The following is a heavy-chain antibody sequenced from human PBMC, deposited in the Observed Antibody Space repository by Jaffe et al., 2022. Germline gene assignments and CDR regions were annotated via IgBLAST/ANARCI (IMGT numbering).Heavy chain of an antibody. V-gene: IGHV1-46*01. J-gene: IGHJ2*01. CDR1: GYTFTSYY. Sequence: QVQLVQSGAEVKKPGASVKVSCKASGYTFTSYYMHWVRQAPGQGLEWMGIINPSGGSTSYAQKFQGRVTMTRDTSTSTVYMELSSLRSEDTAVYYCAREGPRGRGSGSYYFASRWAHYWYFDLWGRGTLVTVSS. CDR2: INPSGGST. CDR3: AREGPRGRGSGSYYFASRWAHYWYFDL. D-gene: IGHD3-10*01.